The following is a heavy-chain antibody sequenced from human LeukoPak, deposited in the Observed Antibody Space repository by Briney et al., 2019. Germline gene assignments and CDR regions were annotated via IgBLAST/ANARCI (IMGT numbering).Heavy chain of an antibody. CDR2: ISAYNGNT. D-gene: IGHD5-12*01. CDR3: ARKRRGYSGYDLFDY. CDR1: GYTFTSYG. J-gene: IGHJ4*02. V-gene: IGHV1-18*04. Sequence: ASVKVSCKASGYTFTSYGISWVRQAPGQGLEWMGWISAYNGNTNYAQKLQGRVTMTTDTSTSTAYMELRSLRSDDTAVYYCARKRRGYSGYDLFDYWGQGTLVTVSS.